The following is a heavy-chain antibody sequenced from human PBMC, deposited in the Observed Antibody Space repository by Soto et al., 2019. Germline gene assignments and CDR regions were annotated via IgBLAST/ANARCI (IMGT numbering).Heavy chain of an antibody. D-gene: IGHD3-10*01. J-gene: IGHJ5*02. V-gene: IGHV3-30*18. CDR1: VFTFTAFG. CDR2: LSYNGNKK. Sequence: SGGSLRLSCAASVFTFTAFGMHWVRHSPGKWLEWVAGLSYNGNKKYYGDSVKGRFTVSRDNSKKILYLEMNSLRKEDSAVYFCAKLGGSKNHSNRFASWGQRTLVNLSS. CDR3: AKLGGSKNHSNRFAS.